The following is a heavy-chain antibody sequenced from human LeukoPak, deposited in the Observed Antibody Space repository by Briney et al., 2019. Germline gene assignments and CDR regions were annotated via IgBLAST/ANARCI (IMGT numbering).Heavy chain of an antibody. CDR3: ARDGNWRSDYFDY. J-gene: IGHJ4*02. CDR2: IKQDGSEK. V-gene: IGHV3-7*01. CDR1: GFTFSSYW. Sequence: GGSLRLSCAASGFTFSSYWMSWVRQAPGKGLEWVANIKQDGSEKYYVDSVKGRFTISRDNAKNSLYLQMNSLRAEDTAVYYCARDGNWRSDYFDYWGQGTLVTVSS. D-gene: IGHD1-1*01.